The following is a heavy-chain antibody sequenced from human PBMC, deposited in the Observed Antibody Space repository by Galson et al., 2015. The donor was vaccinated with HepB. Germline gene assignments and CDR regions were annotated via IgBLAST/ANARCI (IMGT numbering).Heavy chain of an antibody. CDR3: ARHRPLRLFCSSTSCYYLDP. D-gene: IGHD2-2*01. V-gene: IGHV1-8*01. CDR2: MNPNSGET. J-gene: IGHJ5*02. Sequence: SVKVSCKASGYTFTSYDINWMRQATGQGLEWMGWMNPNSGETDYAQRFQGRVTMTRNTSISTAYMELSSLKSEDTAVYYCARHRPLRLFCSSTSCYYLDPWGQGTLVTVSS. CDR1: GYTFTSYD.